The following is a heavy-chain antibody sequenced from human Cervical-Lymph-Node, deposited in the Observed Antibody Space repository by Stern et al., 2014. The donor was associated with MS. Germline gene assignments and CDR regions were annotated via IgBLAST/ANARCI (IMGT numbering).Heavy chain of an antibody. D-gene: IGHD3-3*01. Sequence: VQLVQSGSELKKTGASVKVSCKASGYTFSQQTIHWLRQAPGQGLEWMGWIDTITGNPTYAQGFSGRYVFSLDPSVRTAYLQINSLKAEDTAVYYCARTSGRHGYFFEHWGQGTLVTVSS. CDR3: ARTSGRHGYFFEH. J-gene: IGHJ4*02. CDR1: GYTFSQQT. V-gene: IGHV7-4-1*02. CDR2: IDTITGNP.